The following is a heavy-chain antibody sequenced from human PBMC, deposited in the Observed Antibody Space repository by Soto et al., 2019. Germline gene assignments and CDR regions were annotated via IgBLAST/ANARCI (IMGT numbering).Heavy chain of an antibody. V-gene: IGHV4-30-2*01. D-gene: IGHD2-21*02. Sequence: PSETLSLTCAVSGCSISSGGYSWSWIRQPPGKGLEWIGYIYHSGSTYYNPSLKSRVTISVDRFKNQFSLKLSSVTAADTAGYYCARVRAPSCGGDGYPQSPNWLGPWGQGTLVTVSS. CDR2: IYHSGST. J-gene: IGHJ5*02. CDR1: GCSISSGGYS. CDR3: ARVRAPSCGGDGYPQSPNWLGP.